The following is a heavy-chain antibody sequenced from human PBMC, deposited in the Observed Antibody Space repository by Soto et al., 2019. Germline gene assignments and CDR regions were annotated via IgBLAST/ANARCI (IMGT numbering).Heavy chain of an antibody. V-gene: IGHV2-5*02. CDR3: AHAYGGRSLY. J-gene: IGHJ4*02. D-gene: IGHD4-17*01. Sequence: QITLKESGPTLVNPTQTLTLTCTFSGFSLPTDRVGVGWIRQPPGEALEWLAVIYWDDTKTYRPSLENRLTITKDSSKKQVALTMTNMDSVDTATYYCAHAYGGRSLYWGQGTLVTVSS. CDR1: GFSLPTDRVG. CDR2: IYWDDTK.